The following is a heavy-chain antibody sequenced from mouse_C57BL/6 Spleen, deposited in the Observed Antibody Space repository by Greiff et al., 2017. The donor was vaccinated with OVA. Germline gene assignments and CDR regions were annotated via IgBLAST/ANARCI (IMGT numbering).Heavy chain of an antibody. CDR1: GYAFSSSW. Sequence: VQRVESGPELVKPGASVKISCKASGYAFSSSWMNWVKQRPGKGLEWIGRIYPGDGDTNYNGKFKGKATLTADKSSSTAYMQLSSLTSEDSAVYFCARWSNAFAYWGQGTLVTVSA. V-gene: IGHV1-82*01. CDR2: IYPGDGDT. D-gene: IGHD2-5*01. CDR3: ARWSNAFAY. J-gene: IGHJ3*01.